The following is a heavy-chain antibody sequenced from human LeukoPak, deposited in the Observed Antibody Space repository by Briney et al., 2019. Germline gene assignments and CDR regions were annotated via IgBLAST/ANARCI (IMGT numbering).Heavy chain of an antibody. D-gene: IGHD4-17*01. J-gene: IGHJ4*02. CDR2: IYSAGTT. Sequence: PGGSLRLSCAASGFTVSSNYMIWLRQAPGKGLEWVSVIYSAGTTYYAASVKGRFTISTDNSKNTLYLQMNSLRAEDTAVYYCARYDYGDYFFDYWGQGTLVTVSS. CDR1: GFTVSSNY. CDR3: ARYDYGDYFFDY. V-gene: IGHV3-66*01.